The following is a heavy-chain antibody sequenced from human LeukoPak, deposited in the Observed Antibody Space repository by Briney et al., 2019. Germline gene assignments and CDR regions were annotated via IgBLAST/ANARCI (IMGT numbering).Heavy chain of an antibody. Sequence: SETLSLTCTVSGGSISSYYWSWIRQPPGKGLEWIGYIYYSGSTNYNPSLKSRVTISVDTSKNQFSLKLSSVTAADTAVYYCASRLTGRRYCSSTSCPGDAFDIWGQGTMVTVSS. CDR2: IYYSGST. V-gene: IGHV4-59*01. J-gene: IGHJ3*02. D-gene: IGHD2-2*01. CDR1: GGSISSYY. CDR3: ASRLTGRRYCSSTSCPGDAFDI.